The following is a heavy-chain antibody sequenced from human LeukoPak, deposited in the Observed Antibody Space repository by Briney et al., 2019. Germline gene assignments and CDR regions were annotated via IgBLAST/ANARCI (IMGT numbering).Heavy chain of an antibody. J-gene: IGHJ4*02. D-gene: IGHD5-24*01. CDR3: AGSDGFPFDY. V-gene: IGHV4-59*01. Sequence: WETLSLTCTVWGVSISRYYWSWLRQPPGKGLEWIGYIYYSGSTNYNPSLKSRVTISVDTSKNQFSLKLSSVTAADTAVYYCAGSDGFPFDYWGQGTLVTVSS. CDR2: IYYSGST. CDR1: GVSISRYY.